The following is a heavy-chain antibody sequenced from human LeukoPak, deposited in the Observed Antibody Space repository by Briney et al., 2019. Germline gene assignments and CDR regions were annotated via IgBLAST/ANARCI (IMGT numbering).Heavy chain of an antibody. CDR2: INSDGSSI. V-gene: IGHV3-74*01. J-gene: IGHJ4*02. D-gene: IGHD6-13*01. Sequence: GGSLRLSCAASGFTFSSYWMYWVRQAPGKGLVWVSRINSDGSSISYADSVKGRFTISRDNAKNTLFLQMNSLRAEDTAVYYCARAQYTNSWTDYWSQGTLVTVSS. CDR1: GFTFSSYW. CDR3: ARAQYTNSWTDY.